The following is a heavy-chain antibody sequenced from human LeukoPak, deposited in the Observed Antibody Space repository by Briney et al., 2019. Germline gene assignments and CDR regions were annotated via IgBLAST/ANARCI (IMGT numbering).Heavy chain of an antibody. CDR1: GFTFSDYW. Sequence: GGSLRLSCAASGFTFSDYWMHWLRQVPGKGRVWVSRINTSGRSTTYAESVKGRFTISRDNAKNTLYLQMDSLRAEDTGVYYCARSNHADDFWGQGTLVTVSS. CDR3: ARSNHADDF. J-gene: IGHJ4*02. V-gene: IGHV3-74*03. D-gene: IGHD1-14*01. CDR2: INTSGRST.